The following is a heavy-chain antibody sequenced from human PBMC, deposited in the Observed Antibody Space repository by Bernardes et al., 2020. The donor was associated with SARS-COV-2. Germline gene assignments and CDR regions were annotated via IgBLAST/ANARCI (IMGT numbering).Heavy chain of an antibody. Sequence: GGSLRLSCAASGFTFSDHTMNWVRQAPGKGLEWVSSISGGSSYIYYADSIKGRFTISRDNAKNSLYLQMNSLRAEDTAVYYCSRDTYYEKSAYYFSHYYYGMDVWGQGTAVTVSS. V-gene: IGHV3-21*01. CDR3: SRDTYYEKSAYYFSHYYYGMDV. J-gene: IGHJ6*02. CDR2: ISGGSSYI. D-gene: IGHD3-22*01. CDR1: GFTFSDHT.